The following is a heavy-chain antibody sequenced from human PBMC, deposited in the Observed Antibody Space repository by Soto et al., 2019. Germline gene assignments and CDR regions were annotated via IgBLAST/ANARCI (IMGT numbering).Heavy chain of an antibody. CDR2: IDPSDSQT. CDR1: GYSFTGYW. V-gene: IGHV5-10-1*01. D-gene: IGHD3-22*01. J-gene: IGHJ4*02. Sequence: GESLKISCKGSGYSFTGYWITWVGQKPGKGLEWMGRIDPSDSQTYYSPSFRGHVTISVTKSITTVFLQWSSLRASDTAMYYCARQIYDSDTGPNFQYYFDSWGQGTPVTVSS. CDR3: ARQIYDSDTGPNFQYYFDS.